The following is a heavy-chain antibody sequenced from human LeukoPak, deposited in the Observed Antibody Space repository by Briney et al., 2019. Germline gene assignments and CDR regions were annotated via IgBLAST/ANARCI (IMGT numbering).Heavy chain of an antibody. CDR1: GGSFSGYY. CDR3: AREATTPPYYYDSSGYYYFDY. J-gene: IGHJ4*02. CDR2: INHSGST. D-gene: IGHD3-22*01. Sequence: SETLSLTCAVYGGSFSGYYWSWIRQPPGKGLEWIGEINHSGSTNYNPSLKSRVTISVDTSKNQFSLKLSSVTAADTAVYYCAREATTPPYYYDSSGYYYFDYWGQGTLVTVSS. V-gene: IGHV4-34*01.